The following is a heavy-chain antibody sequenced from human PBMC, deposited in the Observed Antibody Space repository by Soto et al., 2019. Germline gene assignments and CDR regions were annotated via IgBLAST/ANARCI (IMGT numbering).Heavy chain of an antibody. Sequence: ASVKVSCKATEYTFANYPMHWVRQAPGQRLEWMGWINAGNGNTMYSQKFQGRVAFTSDTSASTAYMELSSLRSEDTAVYYCAGALVFCCGDCNSSMGGYYYGMGVCGQRTTGTGSS. V-gene: IGHV1-3*01. CDR3: AGALVFCCGDCNSSMGGYYYGMGV. D-gene: IGHD2-21*02. J-gene: IGHJ6*02. CDR1: EYTFANYP. CDR2: INAGNGNT.